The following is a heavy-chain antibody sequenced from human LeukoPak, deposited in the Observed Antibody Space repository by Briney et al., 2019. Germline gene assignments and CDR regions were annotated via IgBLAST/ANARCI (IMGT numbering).Heavy chain of an antibody. CDR2: ISYDGSNK. CDR3: WGVIHPDAFDI. Sequence: GGSLRLSCAASGFTFSSYGMHWVRQAPGKGLEWVAVISYDGSNKYYADSVKGRFTISRDNSKNTLYLQMNSLRAEDTAVYYCWGVIHPDAFDIWGQGTMVTDSS. J-gene: IGHJ3*02. V-gene: IGHV3-30*03. D-gene: IGHD2-21*01. CDR1: GFTFSSYG.